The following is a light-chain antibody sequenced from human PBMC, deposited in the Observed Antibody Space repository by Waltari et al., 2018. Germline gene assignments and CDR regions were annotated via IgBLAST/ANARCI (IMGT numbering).Light chain of an antibody. CDR3: AAWDDTLKGV. CDR1: SSNIGTYT. CDR2: SNS. Sequence: QSVLTHPPSASATPGQRVIISCSGSSSNIGTYTVKWYQQVPGTAPKLVMHSNSQRPSGVPDRFSGSKSGTSASLAISGLQSEDEDDYYCAAWDDTLKGVFGGGTRLTVL. V-gene: IGLV1-44*01. J-gene: IGLJ3*02.